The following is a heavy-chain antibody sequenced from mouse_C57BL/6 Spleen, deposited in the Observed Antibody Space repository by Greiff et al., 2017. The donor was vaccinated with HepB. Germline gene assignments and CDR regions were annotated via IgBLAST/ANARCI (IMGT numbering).Heavy chain of an antibody. CDR3: AREDGEGIAY. V-gene: IGHV1-26*01. CDR2: INPKSGDT. CDR1: GYTFTDYY. J-gene: IGHJ3*01. Sequence: EVQLQQSGPELVKPGASVKISCKASGYTFTDYYMNWVKQSPGKGLEWIGYINPKSGDTSYNEKFKGKATLTGDTSSSTAYMQLSSLTSEDSAVYYCAREDGEGIAYWGQGTLVTVS.